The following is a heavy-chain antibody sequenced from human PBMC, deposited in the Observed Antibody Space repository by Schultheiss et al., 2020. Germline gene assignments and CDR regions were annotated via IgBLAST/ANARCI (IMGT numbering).Heavy chain of an antibody. CDR3: AREAGSYYADY. V-gene: IGHV4-30-4*02. CDR2: IYYSGST. J-gene: IGHJ4*02. CDR1: GGSISSGDYY. D-gene: IGHD1-26*01. Sequence: SETLSLTCTVSGGSISSGDYYWSWIRQPPGKGLEWIGYIYYSGSTYYNPSLKSRVTISVDTSKNQFSLKLSSVTAADTAVYYCAREAGSYYADYWGQGTLVTVSS.